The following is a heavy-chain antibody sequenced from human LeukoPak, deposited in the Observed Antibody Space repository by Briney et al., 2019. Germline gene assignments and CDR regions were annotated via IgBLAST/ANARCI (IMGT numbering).Heavy chain of an antibody. CDR1: GGSFSGYY. Sequence: SETLSLTCAVYGGSFSGYYWSWIRQPPGKGLEWIGEINHSGSTNYNPSLKSRVTISVDTSKNQFSLKLSSVTAADTAVYYCAVHTIEAAMVYWGQGTLVTVSS. V-gene: IGHV4-34*01. J-gene: IGHJ4*02. CDR3: AVHTIEAAMVY. CDR2: INHSGST. D-gene: IGHD2-2*01.